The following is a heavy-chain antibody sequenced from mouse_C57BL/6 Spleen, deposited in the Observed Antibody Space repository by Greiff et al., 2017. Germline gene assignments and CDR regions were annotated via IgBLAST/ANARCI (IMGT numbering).Heavy chain of an antibody. V-gene: IGHV5-16*01. CDR1: GFTFSDYY. CDR2: INYDGSST. D-gene: IGHD1-1*01. J-gene: IGHJ3*01. Sequence: EVHLVESEGGLVQPGSSMKLSCTASGFTFSDYYMAWVRQVPEKGLEWVAHINYDGSSTYYLDTLKSRFIISRDNAKNVLYLQMSSLKSEDTATYYCARESYYGSSFWFAYWGQGTLVTVSA. CDR3: ARESYYGSSFWFAY.